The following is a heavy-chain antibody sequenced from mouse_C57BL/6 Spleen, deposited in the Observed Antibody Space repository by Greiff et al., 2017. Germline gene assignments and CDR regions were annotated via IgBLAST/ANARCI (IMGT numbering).Heavy chain of an antibody. Sequence: QVQLQQSGAELMKPGASVKLSCKAPGYTFTGYWIEWVKQRPGHGLEWIGAILPGSGSTNYNEKFKGTATFTADTSSTTAYMQLSSLTTEDSAIYYCARSGSSQGFDYWGQGTTLTVSS. D-gene: IGHD1-1*01. J-gene: IGHJ2*01. CDR1: GYTFTGYW. CDR3: ARSGSSQGFDY. CDR2: ILPGSGST. V-gene: IGHV1-9*01.